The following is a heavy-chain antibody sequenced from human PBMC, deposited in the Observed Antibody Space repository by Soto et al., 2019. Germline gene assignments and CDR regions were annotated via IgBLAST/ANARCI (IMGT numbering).Heavy chain of an antibody. CDR3: ARHEKLRGYAHFDY. D-gene: IGHD3-22*01. CDR1: GYAISNSNW. CDR2: IYYRGST. V-gene: IGHV4-28*01. J-gene: IGHJ4*02. Sequence: PSETLSLTCAVSGYAISNSNWWGWIRQPPGQGLEWIGYIYYRGSTSYNPSLRGRVTMSVDTSKSQFSLKLSSVTAADTAVYYCARHEKLRGYAHFDYWGQGTLVTVSS.